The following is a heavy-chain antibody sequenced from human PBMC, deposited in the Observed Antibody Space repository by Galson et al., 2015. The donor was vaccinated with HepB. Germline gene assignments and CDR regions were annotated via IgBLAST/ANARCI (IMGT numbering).Heavy chain of an antibody. J-gene: IGHJ6*02. Sequence: SVKVSCKASGNTFINYYIHWVRQAPGQGLEWMGFINPSDGRSTYAQKIQGRVTMTRDTSTSTVYMELSSLRSEDTAVYYCARVPYKTARPEGMDYYYAMDVWGQGTTVTVSS. V-gene: IGHV1-46*01. CDR1: GNTFINYY. CDR2: INPSDGRS. D-gene: IGHD6-6*01. CDR3: ARVPYKTARPEGMDYYYAMDV.